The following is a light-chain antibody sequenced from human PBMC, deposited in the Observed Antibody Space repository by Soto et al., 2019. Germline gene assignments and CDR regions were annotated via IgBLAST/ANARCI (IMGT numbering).Light chain of an antibody. CDR3: CSLTNGATWV. J-gene: IGLJ3*02. Sequence: QSALIQPASVSGSPGQSITISCTGTNSDVGSHNFVSWYQQYPGKAPKLLIYEASKRPSGLSNRFSGSKSGNTASLTISGLQAEDEADYYCCSLTNGATWVFGGGTKLTVL. CDR1: NSDVGSHNF. CDR2: EAS. V-gene: IGLV2-23*01.